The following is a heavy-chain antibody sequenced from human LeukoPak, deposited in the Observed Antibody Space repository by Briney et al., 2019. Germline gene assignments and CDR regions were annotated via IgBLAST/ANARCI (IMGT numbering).Heavy chain of an antibody. CDR1: GGSISSGSYY. Sequence: SETLSLTCTVSGGSISSGSYYWSWIRQPAGKGLEWIGRIYTSGSTNYNPSLKGRVTISVDTSKNQFSLKLSSVTAADTAVYYCARAEVWYYGSGSYYVDYWGQGTLVTVSS. CDR2: IYTSGST. V-gene: IGHV4-61*02. D-gene: IGHD3-10*01. CDR3: ARAEVWYYGSGSYYVDY. J-gene: IGHJ4*02.